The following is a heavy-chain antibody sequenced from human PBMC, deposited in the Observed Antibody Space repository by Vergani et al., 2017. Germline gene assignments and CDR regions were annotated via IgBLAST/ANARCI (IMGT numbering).Heavy chain of an antibody. CDR1: GSTFSNYY. V-gene: IGHV1-46*03. D-gene: IGHD3-9*01. J-gene: IGHJ4*02. Sequence: QVQVVQSGAEVKKSGASVKVSCKTPGSTFSNYYMHWVRQAPGQGLEWMGIINPSGGHTNYAQKFQGRVTMTRDTSTSTVYMELSSLRSEDTAIYYCARGDYGILTGYRYWGQGTLVTVSA. CDR3: ARGDYGILTGYRY. CDR2: INPSGGHT.